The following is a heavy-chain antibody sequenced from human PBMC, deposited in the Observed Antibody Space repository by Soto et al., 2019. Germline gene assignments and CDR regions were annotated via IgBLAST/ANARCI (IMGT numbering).Heavy chain of an antibody. Sequence: ASVKVSCKASGYTFINYGISWVRQAPGQGLEWLGWISPNNGHTKYAQKLQDRLTMTTDTSTTTAYMELRSLTSDDTAVYFCARDQLPFLEYYFENWGQGTLVTVSS. D-gene: IGHD3-3*01. CDR2: ISPNNGHT. CDR1: GYTFINYG. V-gene: IGHV1-18*01. J-gene: IGHJ4*02. CDR3: ARDQLPFLEYYFEN.